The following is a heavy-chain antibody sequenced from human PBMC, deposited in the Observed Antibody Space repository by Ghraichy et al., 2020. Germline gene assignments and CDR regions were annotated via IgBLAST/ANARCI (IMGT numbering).Heavy chain of an antibody. CDR1: GFTLNNYA. CDR3: AKCGTDSRRSGWCQWFDP. D-gene: IGHD6-19*01. J-gene: IGHJ5*02. V-gene: IGHV3-23*01. Sequence: GGSLRLSCAASGFTLNNYAMNWVRQAPGKGLDWVSVITSGGSTSYADSVKGRFTISRVNSKNTLYLQMNSLRDEDTAMYFCAKCGTDSRRSGWCQWFDPWGQGTLVTVSS. CDR2: ITSGGST.